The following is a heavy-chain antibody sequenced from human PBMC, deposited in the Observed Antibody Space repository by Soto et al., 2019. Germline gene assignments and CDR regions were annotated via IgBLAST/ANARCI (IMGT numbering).Heavy chain of an antibody. CDR1: GASVTGFY. V-gene: IGHV4-59*02. Sequence: SETLSLTCTVSGASVTGFYWSWIRQPPGKGLEWIGYVFHSGSSNYNPSLKSRVTISVDTSKSQISLRLTSVTAADTAVYYCARAPALGVAHIDYWGQGTLVTVSS. D-gene: IGHD3-3*01. J-gene: IGHJ4*02. CDR2: VFHSGSS. CDR3: ARAPALGVAHIDY.